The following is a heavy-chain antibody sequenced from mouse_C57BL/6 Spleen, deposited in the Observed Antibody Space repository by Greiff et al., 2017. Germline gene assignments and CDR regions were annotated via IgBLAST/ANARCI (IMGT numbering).Heavy chain of an antibody. Sequence: QVQLQQSGAELVRPGASVTLSCKASGYTFTDYEMHWVKQTPVHGLEWIGAIDPETGGTAYNQKFKGKAILTADKSSSTAYMELRSLTSEDSAVYYCTRGGTGTGFAYWGKGTLVTVSA. CDR2: IDPETGGT. CDR1: GYTFTDYE. CDR3: TRGGTGTGFAY. J-gene: IGHJ3*01. D-gene: IGHD4-1*01. V-gene: IGHV1-15*01.